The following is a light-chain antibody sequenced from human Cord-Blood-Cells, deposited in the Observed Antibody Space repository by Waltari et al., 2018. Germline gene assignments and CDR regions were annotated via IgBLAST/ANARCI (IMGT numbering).Light chain of an antibody. J-gene: IGKJ3*01. Sequence: EIVLTQSPGTLSLSPGERATLSCRASQSVSSSYLAWYQQKPGQAPRLLIYGASSRATGIPDRFSGSWSGTAFTLTISRLEPEDFAVYYCQQYGSSVTFGPGTKVDIK. V-gene: IGKV3-20*01. CDR3: QQYGSSVT. CDR1: QSVSSSY. CDR2: GAS.